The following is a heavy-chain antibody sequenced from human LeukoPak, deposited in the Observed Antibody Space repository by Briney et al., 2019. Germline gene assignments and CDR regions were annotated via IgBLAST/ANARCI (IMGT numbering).Heavy chain of an antibody. CDR3: AKDRKGGTYGGGAFDI. J-gene: IGHJ3*02. CDR2: VSWNSGSI. Sequence: GGSLRLSCAASGFTFDDYAMHWVRQAPGKGPEWVSGVSWNSGSIVYADFVKGRFTISRDNAKNSLYLQMNSLRAEDTALYYCAKDRKGGTYGGGAFDIWGQGTMVTVSS. V-gene: IGHV3-9*01. CDR1: GFTFDDYA. D-gene: IGHD1-26*01.